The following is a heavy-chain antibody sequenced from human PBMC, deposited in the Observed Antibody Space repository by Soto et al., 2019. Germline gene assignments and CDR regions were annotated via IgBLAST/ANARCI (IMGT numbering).Heavy chain of an antibody. Sequence: QVQLVESGGGVVQPGRSLRLSCAASGFTFSCYGMHWVRQAPGKGLEWVAVISYDGSNKYYADSVKGRFTISRDNSKNTLYLQMNSLRAEDTAVYYCAKDVGDYWGQGTLVTVSS. CDR2: ISYDGSNK. V-gene: IGHV3-30*18. CDR1: GFTFSCYG. J-gene: IGHJ4*02. CDR3: AKDVGDY. D-gene: IGHD2-15*01.